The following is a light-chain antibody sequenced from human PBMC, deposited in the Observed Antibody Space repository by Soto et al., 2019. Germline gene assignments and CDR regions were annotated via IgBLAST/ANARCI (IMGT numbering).Light chain of an antibody. V-gene: IGKV3-20*01. CDR1: QSVSNSY. J-gene: IGKJ2*01. CDR2: GAS. Sequence: EIVLTQSPGTLSLSPGERATLSCRASQSVSNSYLAWHQQKPGQAPRLLIYGASSRATGIPDRFSGSGSGTDFTLTISRLEPEDFAVYYCQQYGGSPYTFGQGTKLEIK. CDR3: QQYGGSPYT.